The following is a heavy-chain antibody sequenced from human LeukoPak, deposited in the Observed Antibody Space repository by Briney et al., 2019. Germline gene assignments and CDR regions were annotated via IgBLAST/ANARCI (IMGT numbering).Heavy chain of an antibody. CDR2: ISSSRSSTI. CDR1: GFTFSSYS. Sequence: PGGSLRLSCAASGFTFSSYSMNWVRQAPGKGLEWVSYISSSRSSTIYYADSVKGRFTISRDNAKNSLYLQMNSLRDEDTAVYYCARALKYGFDYWGQGTLATVSS. V-gene: IGHV3-48*02. D-gene: IGHD2-2*01. CDR3: ARALKYGFDY. J-gene: IGHJ4*02.